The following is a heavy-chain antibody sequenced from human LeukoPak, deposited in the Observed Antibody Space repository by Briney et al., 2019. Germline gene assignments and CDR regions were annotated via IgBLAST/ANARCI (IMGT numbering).Heavy chain of an antibody. J-gene: IGHJ4*02. Sequence: GGSLRLSCAASGFTFSSYWMSWVCQAPGKELEWVANINEDGSDKYYVDSVKGRFTVSRDNAKNSLYLQMKSLRAEDTAIYYCARDTYRFFDFWGQGTLVTVSS. V-gene: IGHV3-7*01. D-gene: IGHD1-1*01. CDR2: INEDGSDK. CDR1: GFTFSSYW. CDR3: ARDTYRFFDF.